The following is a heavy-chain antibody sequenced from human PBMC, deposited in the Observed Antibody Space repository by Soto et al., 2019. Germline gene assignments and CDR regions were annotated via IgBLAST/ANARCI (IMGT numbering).Heavy chain of an antibody. CDR2: ISYDGTST. D-gene: IGHD3-16*01. V-gene: IGHV3-30*18. CDR1: GFTFSSYG. J-gene: IGHJ4*02. Sequence: QVQLEESGGGVVQPGRSLRLSCAASGFTFSSYGMHWVRQAPGKGLEWVAVISYDGTSTDFADSGKGRFTISRDNSKNALCLEMNSLRAEDTAVYYCAKDLGGGWIPDYFDHWGQGTLVTVSS. CDR3: AKDLGGGWIPDYFDH.